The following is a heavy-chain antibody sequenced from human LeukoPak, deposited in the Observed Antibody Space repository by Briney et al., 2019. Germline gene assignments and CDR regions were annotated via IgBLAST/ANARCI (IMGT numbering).Heavy chain of an antibody. V-gene: IGHV4-59*01. Sequence: SETLSLTCTVSGGSISAYYWSWIRQPPGKGPEWIGYIYYSGSTSYNPSLKSRITISVDTFKNQFSLKLSSVTAADTAVYYCARDTGVVVGYFQHWGQGTLVTVSS. J-gene: IGHJ1*01. CDR3: ARDTGVVVGYFQH. CDR2: IYYSGST. CDR1: GGSISAYY. D-gene: IGHD2-15*01.